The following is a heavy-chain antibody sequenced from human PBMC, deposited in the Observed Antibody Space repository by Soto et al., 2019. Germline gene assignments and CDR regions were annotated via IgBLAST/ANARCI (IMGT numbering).Heavy chain of an antibody. CDR2: IITIFGTA. CDR1: GGTFSSYA. D-gene: IGHD3-22*01. J-gene: IGHJ4*02. V-gene: IGHV1-69*01. CDR3: ARDQGYYYDSSGYYYRFDY. Sequence: QVQLVQSGAEVKKPGSSVKVSCKASGGTFSSYAISWVRQAPGQGLEWMGGIITIFGTANYAQKFQGRVTITADESTSTAYMELSSLRSEDTAVYYCARDQGYYYDSSGYYYRFDYWGQGTLVTVSS.